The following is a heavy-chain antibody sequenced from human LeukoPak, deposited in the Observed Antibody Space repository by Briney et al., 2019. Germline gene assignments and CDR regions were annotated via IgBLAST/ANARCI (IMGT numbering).Heavy chain of an antibody. V-gene: IGHV3-53*01. D-gene: IGHD3-10*01. Sequence: GGSLRLSCAASGFTFSSYWMHWVRQAPGKGLEWVSIIYSGGNTYYADSVKGRFTISRDNSKNTLYLQMNSLRAEDTAVFYCVGWVGHWGQGTLVTVSS. CDR3: VGWVGH. CDR1: GFTFSSYW. J-gene: IGHJ4*02. CDR2: IYSGGNT.